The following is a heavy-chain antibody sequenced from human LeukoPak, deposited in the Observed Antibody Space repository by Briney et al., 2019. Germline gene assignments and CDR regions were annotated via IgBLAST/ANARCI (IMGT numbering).Heavy chain of an antibody. V-gene: IGHV1-2*06. Sequence: ASVKVSCKASGYTFTGYYIHWVRQAPGQGLEWMGRINPNSGDRNYAQKFQGRVTMTRDTSISAAYMELSSLRSEDTAVYYCAAGRITKEVDYWGQGTLVTVSS. D-gene: IGHD3-3*01. CDR2: INPNSGDR. CDR3: AAGRITKEVDY. CDR1: GYTFTGYY. J-gene: IGHJ4*02.